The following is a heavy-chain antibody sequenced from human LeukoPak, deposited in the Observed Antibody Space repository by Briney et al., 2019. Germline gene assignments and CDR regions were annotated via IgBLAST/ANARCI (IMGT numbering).Heavy chain of an antibody. V-gene: IGHV4-34*01. J-gene: IGHJ5*02. CDR1: GGSFRGYY. Sequence: PSETLSLTCVVYGGSFRGYYWSWIRQCPGKGLEWIGEINHSGSSNYNPSLKGRVSMSEDTSNNQFSLKLNSVTAADTAVYYCARGGSSGWPPYGFDPWGQGTLVTVSS. CDR2: INHSGSS. D-gene: IGHD6-19*01. CDR3: ARGGSSGWPPYGFDP.